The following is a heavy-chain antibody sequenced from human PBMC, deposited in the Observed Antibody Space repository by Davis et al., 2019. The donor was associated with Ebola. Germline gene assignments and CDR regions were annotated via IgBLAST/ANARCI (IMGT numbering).Heavy chain of an antibody. V-gene: IGHV4-59*08. Sequence: PSETLSLTCTVSGGSINSYYWNWIRQPPGKGLEWIGYIYYSGNTKYNPSLKSRVTMSVETSKNQVSLKLTSVTAADTAVYYCVRLVATRVAAAWFDYHGLDLWGQGTTVTVSS. D-gene: IGHD6-13*01. CDR1: GGSINSYY. CDR2: IYYSGNT. CDR3: VRLVATRVAAAWFDYHGLDL. J-gene: IGHJ6*02.